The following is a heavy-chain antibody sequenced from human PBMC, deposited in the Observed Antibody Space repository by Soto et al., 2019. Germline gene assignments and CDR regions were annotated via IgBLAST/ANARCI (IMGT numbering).Heavy chain of an antibody. J-gene: IGHJ4*02. CDR3: ARLAPCAGGTCYSLPLDD. Sequence: QVQLLQSGPEVKEPGDSVKVACKASGYNFVSFGVSRVRQAPGQGLEWMGWITPDNGNTNYAQKFQGRATMTTDTSTSTAYMEVRSLRFDDSAVYYCARLAPCAGGTCYSLPLDDWGQGALVTVFS. CDR2: ITPDNGNT. CDR1: GYNFVSFG. V-gene: IGHV1-18*01. D-gene: IGHD2-15*01.